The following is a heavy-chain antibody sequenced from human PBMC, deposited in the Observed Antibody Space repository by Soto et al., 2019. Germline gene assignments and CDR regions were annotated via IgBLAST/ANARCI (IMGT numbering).Heavy chain of an antibody. J-gene: IGHJ4*02. V-gene: IGHV1-18*01. CDR1: GYTFTSYG. Sequence: ASVKVSCKASGYTFTSYGISWARQAPGQGLEWMGWISAYNGNTNYAQKLQGRVTMTTDTSTSTAYMELRSLRSDDTAVYYCAREDCSGGSCYFDYWGQGTLVTVSS. D-gene: IGHD2-15*01. CDR3: AREDCSGGSCYFDY. CDR2: ISAYNGNT.